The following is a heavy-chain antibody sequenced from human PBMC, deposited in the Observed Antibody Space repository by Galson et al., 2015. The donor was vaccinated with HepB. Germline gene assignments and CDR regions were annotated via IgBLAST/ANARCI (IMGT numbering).Heavy chain of an antibody. CDR2: ISSSSSYT. CDR1: GFTFSDYY. J-gene: IGHJ6*03. V-gene: IGHV3-11*06. D-gene: IGHD3-3*01. Sequence: SLRLSCAASGFTFSDYYMSWIRQAPGEGLEWVSYISSSSSYTNYADSVKGRLTISRDNPKNTLYLQMNSLRAEDTAVYYCARDHPPPNYDFWSGYHMGADYYYYMDVWGKGTTVTVSS. CDR3: ARDHPPPNYDFWSGYHMGADYYYYMDV.